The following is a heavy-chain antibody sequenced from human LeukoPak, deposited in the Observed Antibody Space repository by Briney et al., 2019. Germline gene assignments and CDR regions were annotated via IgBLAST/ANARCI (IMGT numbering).Heavy chain of an antibody. CDR3: ARDSEPPGIAAAVSWFDP. CDR1: GYTFTSYY. Sequence: ASVKVSCKASGYTFTSYYMHWVRQAPGRGLEWMGRINPSGGSTSYAQKFQGRVTMTRDTSTSTVYMELSSLRSEDTAVYYCARDSEPPGIAAAVSWFDPWGQGTLVTASS. J-gene: IGHJ5*02. V-gene: IGHV1-46*01. D-gene: IGHD6-13*01. CDR2: INPSGGST.